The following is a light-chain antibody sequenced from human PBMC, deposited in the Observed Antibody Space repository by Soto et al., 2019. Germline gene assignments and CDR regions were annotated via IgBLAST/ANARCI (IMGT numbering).Light chain of an antibody. CDR1: QSVTNRY. J-gene: IGKJ1*01. CDR3: QQYGSSPWT. Sequence: EIVLTQSPVTLSLSPGQRATLSCRASQSVTNRYLAWYQQRPGQAPRLLIWGASSKTTGIPDRISGTGSGTDFTLTISRLEPEDFAGYYCQQYGSSPWTFGQGTRVEIK. V-gene: IGKV3-20*01. CDR2: GAS.